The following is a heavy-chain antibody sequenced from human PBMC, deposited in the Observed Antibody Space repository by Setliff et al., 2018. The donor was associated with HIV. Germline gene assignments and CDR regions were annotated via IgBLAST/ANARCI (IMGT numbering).Heavy chain of an antibody. J-gene: IGHJ5*02. CDR1: GDTFTTYV. CDR2: RSPIFSTT. Sequence: SVKVSCKGSGDTFTTYVVSWVRQAPGQGLEWMGGRSPIFSTTNYAQKFQGRVTITTDESTSRAYMELSSLRSEDTAVYYCARAPFRGGSFGWFDPWGQGTLVTVSS. V-gene: IGHV1-69*05. D-gene: IGHD2-15*01. CDR3: ARAPFRGGSFGWFDP.